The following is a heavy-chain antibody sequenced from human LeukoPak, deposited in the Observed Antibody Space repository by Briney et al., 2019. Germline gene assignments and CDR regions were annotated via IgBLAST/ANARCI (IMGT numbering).Heavy chain of an antibody. V-gene: IGHV3-30*02. J-gene: IGHJ4*02. CDR1: GFTFSSYG. CDR3: AKDLQPYYYGSGSL. Sequence: PGGSLRLSCAASGFTFSSYGMHWVRQAPGKGLEWVAFIRYDGSNKYYADSVKGRFTISRDNFKNTLYLQMNSLRAEDTAVYYCAKDLQPYYYGSGSLWGQGTLVTVSS. D-gene: IGHD3-10*01. CDR2: IRYDGSNK.